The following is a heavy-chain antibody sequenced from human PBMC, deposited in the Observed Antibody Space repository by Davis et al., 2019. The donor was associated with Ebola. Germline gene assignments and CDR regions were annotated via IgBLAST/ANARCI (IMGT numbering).Heavy chain of an antibody. CDR2: ISSSSTYI. Sequence: PGGSLRLSCAASGFPFNGYSMSWVRQAPGKGLEWVSSISSSSTYIYYADSVKGRFSISRDNIRKSVYLQMNSLRADDTAVYYCVRDWGFDLSTGLSDDLDFWGQGTLVIVSS. V-gene: IGHV3-21*01. CDR1: GFPFNGYS. J-gene: IGHJ4*02. CDR3: VRDWGFDLSTGLSDDLDF. D-gene: IGHD3-9*01.